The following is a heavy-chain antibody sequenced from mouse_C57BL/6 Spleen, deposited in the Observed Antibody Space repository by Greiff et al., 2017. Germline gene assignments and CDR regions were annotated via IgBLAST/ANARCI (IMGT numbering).Heavy chain of an antibody. CDR1: GFTFSDYG. CDR2: ISSGSSTI. V-gene: IGHV5-17*01. Sequence: EVQVVESGGGLVKPGGSLKLSCAASGFTFSDYGMHWVRQAPEKGLEWVAYISSGSSTIYYADTVKGRFTISRDKAKNTLFLQMASLRSEDTAMYYCARRYSNIYYYAMDYWGQGTSVTVSS. J-gene: IGHJ4*01. CDR3: ARRYSNIYYYAMDY. D-gene: IGHD2-5*01.